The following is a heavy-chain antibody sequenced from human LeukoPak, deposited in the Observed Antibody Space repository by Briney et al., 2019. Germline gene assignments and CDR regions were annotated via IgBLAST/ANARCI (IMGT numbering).Heavy chain of an antibody. Sequence: SETLSLTCTVSGGSISSSSYYWGWIRQPPGKGLEWIGSIYYSGSTYYNPSLKSRVTISVDTSKNQFSLKPSSVTAADTAVYYCARLTYYYDRSGYYYYWGQGTLVTVSS. D-gene: IGHD3-22*01. J-gene: IGHJ4*02. V-gene: IGHV4-39*01. CDR1: GGSISSSSYY. CDR3: ARLTYYYDRSGYYYY. CDR2: IYYSGST.